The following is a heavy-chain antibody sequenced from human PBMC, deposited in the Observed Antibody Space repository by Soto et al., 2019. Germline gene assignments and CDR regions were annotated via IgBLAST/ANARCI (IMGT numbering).Heavy chain of an antibody. Sequence: QVQLVQSGAEEKKPGASVKVSWKASGYTFTSYAMHWVRQAPGQRVEWMGWINAGNGNTKYSQKFRGRVTITRDTSARTAYIEMRSLRSEATAVYYCARGGIFDSSGYYYFSDFDIWGQGTMVTVSS. J-gene: IGHJ3*02. CDR2: INAGNGNT. V-gene: IGHV1-3*05. CDR1: GYTFTSYA. CDR3: ARGGIFDSSGYYYFSDFDI. D-gene: IGHD3-22*01.